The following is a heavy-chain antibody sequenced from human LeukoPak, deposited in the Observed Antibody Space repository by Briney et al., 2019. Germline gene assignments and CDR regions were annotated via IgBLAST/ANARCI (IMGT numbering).Heavy chain of an antibody. CDR1: GGSISGSGYS. D-gene: IGHD6-13*01. CDR2: IYQTGST. CDR3: ARSQRIAAAGAFDY. Sequence: SETLSLTCTVSGGSISGSGYSWGWIRQPPGKGLEWIGYIYQTGSTYYNPSLRSRITISVDTSKDQFSLKLSSVTAADTAVYYCARSQRIAAAGAFDYWGQGTLVTVSS. V-gene: IGHV4-30-2*01. J-gene: IGHJ4*02.